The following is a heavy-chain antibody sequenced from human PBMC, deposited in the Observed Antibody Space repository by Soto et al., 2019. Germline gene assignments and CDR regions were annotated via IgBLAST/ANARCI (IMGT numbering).Heavy chain of an antibody. CDR1: GFTFSSYA. J-gene: IGHJ3*02. CDR2: ISGSGGST. D-gene: IGHD3-10*01. CDR3: AKGTAYYYGSGRYAFDI. V-gene: IGHV3-23*01. Sequence: EVQLLESGGGLVQPGGSLRLSCAASGFTFSSYAMSWVRQAPGKGLERVSAISGSGGSTYNADSVKGRFTISRDNSKNTLYLQMNSLRAEDTAVYYCAKGTAYYYGSGRYAFDIWGQGTMVTVSS.